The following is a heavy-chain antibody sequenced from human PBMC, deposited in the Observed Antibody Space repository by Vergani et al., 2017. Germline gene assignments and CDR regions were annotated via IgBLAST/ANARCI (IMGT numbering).Heavy chain of an antibody. Sequence: QVQLVQSGAEVKKPGASVKVSCKASGYTFTGYYMHWVRQAPGQGLEWMGWINPNSGGTNDAQKFQGRVTMTRDTSISTAYMELSRLRSDDTAVYYCARDRVVPARYAFDIWGQGTMVTVSS. D-gene: IGHD2-2*01. V-gene: IGHV1-2*02. CDR1: GYTFTGYY. J-gene: IGHJ3*02. CDR3: ARDRVVPARYAFDI. CDR2: INPNSGGT.